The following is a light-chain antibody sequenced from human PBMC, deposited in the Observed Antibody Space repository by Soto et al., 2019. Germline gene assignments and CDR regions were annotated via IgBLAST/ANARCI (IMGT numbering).Light chain of an antibody. CDR1: TSDVGTFNS. CDR2: QVS. CDR3: SSFTSSAPLVV. J-gene: IGLJ2*01. Sequence: QSALTQPASVSGSPGQSITISCTGTTSDVGTFNSVSWYQQHPGKAPKLMIYQVSNRPSGVSNRFSGSKSGSTDSLTISGLQAEDEADYYCSSFTSSAPLVVFGGGTKVTVL. V-gene: IGLV2-14*01.